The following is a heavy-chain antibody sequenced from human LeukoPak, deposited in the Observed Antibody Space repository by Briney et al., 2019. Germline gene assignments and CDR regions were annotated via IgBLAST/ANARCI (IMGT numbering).Heavy chain of an antibody. V-gene: IGHV4-30-2*01. D-gene: IGHD2-15*01. CDR3: ASCRLPHYYYYGMDV. J-gene: IGHJ6*02. CDR2: IYHSGST. CDR1: GGSISSGGYS. Sequence: PSETLSLTCAVSGGSISSGGYSWSWIRQPPGKGLEWIGYIYHSGSTYYNPSLKSRVTISVDRSKNQFSLKLSSVTAADTAVYYCASCRLPHYYYYGMDVWGQGTTVTVSS.